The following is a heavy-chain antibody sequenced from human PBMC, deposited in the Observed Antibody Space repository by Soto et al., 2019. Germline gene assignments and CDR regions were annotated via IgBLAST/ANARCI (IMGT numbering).Heavy chain of an antibody. CDR1: GGTFSSYS. D-gene: IGHD1-26*01. V-gene: IGHV1-69*01. Sequence: QVQLVQSGAEVKKPGASVTVSCKDSGGTFSSYSINWVRQAPGQGLEWMGEIIPIFGTANYAQKFQGRVTITADESTSTAYMELSSLRSEDTAVYYCARDGGRHSGGIDYWGQGTLVTVSS. J-gene: IGHJ4*02. CDR3: ARDGGRHSGGIDY. CDR2: IIPIFGTA.